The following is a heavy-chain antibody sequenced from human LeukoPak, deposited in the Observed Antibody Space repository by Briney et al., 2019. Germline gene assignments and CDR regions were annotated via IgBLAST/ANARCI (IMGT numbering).Heavy chain of an antibody. J-gene: IGHJ5*02. D-gene: IGHD3-22*01. Sequence: SETLSLTCAVYGGSFSGYYWSWIRQPPGKGLEWIGEINHSGSTNYNPSLKSRVTISVDTSKNQFSLKLSSVTAADTAVYYCARVTYDSSGYPHWFDPWGQGTLVTVSS. CDR1: GGSFSGYY. CDR3: ARVTYDSSGYPHWFDP. CDR2: INHSGST. V-gene: IGHV4-34*01.